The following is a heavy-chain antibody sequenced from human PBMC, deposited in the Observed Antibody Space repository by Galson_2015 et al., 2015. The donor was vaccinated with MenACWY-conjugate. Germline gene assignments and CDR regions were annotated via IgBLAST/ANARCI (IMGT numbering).Heavy chain of an antibody. CDR3: ANTITANRYYFDY. J-gene: IGHJ4*02. CDR2: ISVSGSNT. CDR1: GFSFSSYW. D-gene: IGHD1-14*01. V-gene: IGHV3-23*01. Sequence: SLRLSCAGSGFSFSSYWMSWVRQAPGKGPEWVSSISVSGSNTYYADSVKGRFTISRDNSKNTLYLQMNSLRAEDTAIYFCANTITANRYYFDYWGQGTVVTVSS.